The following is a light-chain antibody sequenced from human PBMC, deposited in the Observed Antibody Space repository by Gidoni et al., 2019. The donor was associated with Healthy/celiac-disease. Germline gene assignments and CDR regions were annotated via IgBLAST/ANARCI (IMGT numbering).Light chain of an antibody. Sequence: DMQMTQYPSSLAASVGGRGTIACRASQHSSSYLNWYQQEPGKAPKLLIYAASSLQSGVPSRFSGSGSGTDFTLTISSLQPEDFATYYCQHSYRTPPTFGQGTKLQIK. J-gene: IGKJ2*01. CDR2: AAS. V-gene: IGKV1-39*01. CDR1: QHSSSY. CDR3: QHSYRTPPT.